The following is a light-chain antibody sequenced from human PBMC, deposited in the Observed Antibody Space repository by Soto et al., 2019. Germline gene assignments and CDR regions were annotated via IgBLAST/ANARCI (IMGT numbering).Light chain of an antibody. Sequence: EIVLTHSPATLSLSPGERATLSCRASQGVDSYIAWYQQKHGQAPRLLIYDASNRATGIPARFSGSGSGTDYTLTISSLEPEDFAVYYCQQRSIWPPTFGQGTKVDIK. CDR3: QQRSIWPPT. CDR1: QGVDSY. J-gene: IGKJ2*01. V-gene: IGKV3-11*01. CDR2: DAS.